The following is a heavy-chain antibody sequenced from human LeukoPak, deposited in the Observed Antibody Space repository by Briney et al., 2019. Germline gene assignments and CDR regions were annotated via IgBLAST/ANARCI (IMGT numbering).Heavy chain of an antibody. V-gene: IGHV3-23*01. J-gene: IGHJ4*02. D-gene: IGHD3-22*01. CDR2: ISGSGGNT. CDR3: ARALPDYYDSSGYFD. CDR1: GFTFDNYG. Sequence: GGSLRLSCVFSGFTFDNYGMTWVRQAPGKGLEWVSSISGSGGNTYYAASVKGRFTISRDNSKNTLYLQMNSLRAEDTAVYYCARALPDYYDSSGYFDWGQGTLVTVSS.